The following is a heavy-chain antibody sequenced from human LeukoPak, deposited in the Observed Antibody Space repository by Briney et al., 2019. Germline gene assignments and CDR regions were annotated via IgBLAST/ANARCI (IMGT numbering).Heavy chain of an antibody. V-gene: IGHV3-23*01. CDR2: FSGSGGST. D-gene: IGHD5-18*01. J-gene: IGHJ3*02. Sequence: AGGSLRLSCAASGFTFSSYAMSWVRQAPGKGLECISGFSGSGGSTYYADSVKGRFTISRDNSKNTLYLQMNSLRAEDTALYYCARDTAMVLGAFDIWGQGTMVTVSS. CDR3: ARDTAMVLGAFDI. CDR1: GFTFSSYA.